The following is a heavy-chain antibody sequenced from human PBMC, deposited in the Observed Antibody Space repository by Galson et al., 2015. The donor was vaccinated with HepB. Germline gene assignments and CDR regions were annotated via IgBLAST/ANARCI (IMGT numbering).Heavy chain of an antibody. J-gene: IGHJ6*02. Sequence: SLSLSCAASGSILSSYSMNWVRQAPGKGLEWVSSMSSSTNYIYYADSVKGRFTVSIDNAKNSLFLQMNSLRAEDTAVYYCATNTPAAVMRASGMDVWGQGTAVTVSS. CDR1: GSILSSYS. CDR2: MSSSTNYI. CDR3: ATNTPAAVMRASGMDV. V-gene: IGHV3-21*01. D-gene: IGHD2-2*01.